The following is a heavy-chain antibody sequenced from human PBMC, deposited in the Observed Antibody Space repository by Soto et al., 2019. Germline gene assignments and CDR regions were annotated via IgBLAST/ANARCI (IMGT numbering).Heavy chain of an antibody. J-gene: IGHJ4*02. V-gene: IGHV1-58*01. CDR1: GFTFTSSA. CDR2: IVVGSGNT. CDR3: AAPSYDSSGFDY. D-gene: IGHD3-22*01. Sequence: SVKFSCKASGFTFTSSAVQWVRQARGQRLEWIGWIVVGSGNTNYAQKFQERVTITRDMSTSTAYMELSSLRSEDTAVYYCAAPSYDSSGFDYWGQGTLVTVSS.